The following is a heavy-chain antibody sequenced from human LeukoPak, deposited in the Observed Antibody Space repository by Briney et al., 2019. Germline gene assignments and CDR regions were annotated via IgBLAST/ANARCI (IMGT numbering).Heavy chain of an antibody. V-gene: IGHV4-4*07. CDR3: ARDRSISCTLGYCSGGSCYCDAFDI. CDR1: GGSIGSYY. CDR2: IYTSGST. D-gene: IGHD2-15*01. Sequence: SETLSLTCTVSGGSIGSYYWSWIRQPTGKGLEWIGRIYTSGSTNYNPSLKSRVTMSVDTSKNQFSLKLSSVTAADTAVYYCARDRSISCTLGYCSGGSCYCDAFDIWGQGTMVTVSS. J-gene: IGHJ3*02.